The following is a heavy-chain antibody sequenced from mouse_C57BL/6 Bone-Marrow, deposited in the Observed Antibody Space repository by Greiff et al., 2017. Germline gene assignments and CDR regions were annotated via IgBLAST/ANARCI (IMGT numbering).Heavy chain of an antibody. D-gene: IGHD2-1*01. CDR2: IYPSDSET. CDR1: GYTFTSYW. V-gene: IGHV1-61*01. J-gene: IGHJ3*01. Sequence: QLQQPGAELVRPGSSVQLSCKASGYTFTSYWMDWVKQRPGQGLEWIGNIYPSDSETHYNQKFKDKATLTVDKSTSTADMQLSRLTAEDSAVYYCARGGKKLPWFAYWGQGTLVTVSA. CDR3: ARGGKKLPWFAY.